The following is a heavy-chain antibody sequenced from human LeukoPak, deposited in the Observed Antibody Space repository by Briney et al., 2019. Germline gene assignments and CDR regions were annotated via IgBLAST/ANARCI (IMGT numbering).Heavy chain of an antibody. V-gene: IGHV3-33*01. D-gene: IGHD1-26*01. Sequence: PGRSLRLSCAASGFTFSSYGMHWVRQAPGKGLEWVAVIWYDGSNKYYADSVKGRFTISRDNSKNTLYLQMNSLRAEDTAVYYCARGPSPFSGSYYFDYWGQGTLVTVSS. CDR3: ARGPSPFSGSYYFDY. CDR2: IWYDGSNK. CDR1: GFTFSSYG. J-gene: IGHJ4*02.